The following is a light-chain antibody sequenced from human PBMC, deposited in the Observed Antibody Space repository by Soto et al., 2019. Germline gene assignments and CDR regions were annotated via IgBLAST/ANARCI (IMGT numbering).Light chain of an antibody. V-gene: IGKV3-20*01. J-gene: IGKJ1*01. Sequence: EIVLAQSPGTLSLYPGERATLSCRASQSVTNSFLAWYQQKPGQAPRLLIYGASNRAAGIPDRFSGSGSGTYFTLTSSILEPENVALYYCQHYGSSGTFGQGTKVDIK. CDR2: GAS. CDR1: QSVTNSF. CDR3: QHYGSSGT.